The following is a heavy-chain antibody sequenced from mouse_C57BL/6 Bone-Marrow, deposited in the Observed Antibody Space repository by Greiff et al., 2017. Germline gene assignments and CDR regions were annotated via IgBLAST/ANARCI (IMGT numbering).Heavy chain of an antibody. J-gene: IGHJ2*01. D-gene: IGHD3-2*02. CDR1: GYAFSSSW. CDR3: ARRDSSGYRGYFAY. V-gene: IGHV1-82*01. Sequence: QVQLKESGPELVKPGASVKISCKASGYAFSSSWMNWVKQRPGKGLEWIGRIYPGDGDTNYNGKFKGKATLTADKSSSTAYMQLSSLTSEDSAVYFCARRDSSGYRGYFAYCCQGTTLSVSS. CDR2: IYPGDGDT.